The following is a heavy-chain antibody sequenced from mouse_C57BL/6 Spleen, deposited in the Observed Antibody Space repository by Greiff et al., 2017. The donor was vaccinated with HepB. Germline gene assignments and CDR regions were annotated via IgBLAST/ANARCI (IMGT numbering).Heavy chain of an antibody. D-gene: IGHD1-1*01. CDR1: GYTFTSYW. CDR3: AIITTVVPFDY. CDR2: IHPSDSDT. Sequence: QVQLQQPGAELVKPGASVKVSCKASGYTFTSYWMHWVKQRPGQGLEWIGRIHPSDSDTNYNQKFKGKATLTVDKSSSTAYMQLSSLTPEDSAVYYCAIITTVVPFDYWGQGTTLTVSS. V-gene: IGHV1-74*01. J-gene: IGHJ2*01.